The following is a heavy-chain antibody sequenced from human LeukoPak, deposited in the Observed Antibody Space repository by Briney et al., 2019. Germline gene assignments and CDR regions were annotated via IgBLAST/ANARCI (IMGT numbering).Heavy chain of an antibody. D-gene: IGHD3-22*01. J-gene: IGHJ4*02. CDR1: GFTFSSYS. CDR3: ARGLVRYYDSSGLLDY. CDR2: ISSSSSYI. Sequence: PGGSLGLSCAASGFTFSSYSINWVRQAPGKGLEWVSSISSSSSYIYYADSVKGRFTISRDNAKNSLYLQMNSLRAEDTAVYYCARGLVRYYDSSGLLDYWGQGTLVTVSS. V-gene: IGHV3-21*01.